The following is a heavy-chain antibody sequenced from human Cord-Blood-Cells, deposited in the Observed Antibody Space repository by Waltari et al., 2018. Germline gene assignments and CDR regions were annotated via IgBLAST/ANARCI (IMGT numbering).Heavy chain of an antibody. V-gene: IGHV3-74*01. J-gene: IGHJ6*02. CDR1: GFTFSSYW. CDR3: ARDMSSGYYYGMDV. Sequence: EVQLVESGGGLVQPGGSLRLSCAASGFTFSSYWMHWVRQAPGKGLVGVSRMNSDGSSTSYADSVKGRFTISRDNAKNTLYLQMNSLRAEDTAVYYCARDMSSGYYYGMDVWGQGTTVTVSS. D-gene: IGHD6-19*01. CDR2: MNSDGSST.